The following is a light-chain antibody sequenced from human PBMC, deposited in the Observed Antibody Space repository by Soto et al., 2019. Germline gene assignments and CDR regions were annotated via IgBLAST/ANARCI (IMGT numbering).Light chain of an antibody. CDR2: DVS. V-gene: IGLV2-14*01. Sequence: QSDLTQPASVSGSPGQSITISCTGTSSDVGGYNYVSWYQQHPGKAPKLMIYDVSNRPSGVSNRFSGSKSGNTASLTISGLQAEDEADYYCSSYTSSSTLVVFGGGPKHTVL. CDR3: SSYTSSSTLVV. J-gene: IGLJ2*01. CDR1: SSDVGGYNY.